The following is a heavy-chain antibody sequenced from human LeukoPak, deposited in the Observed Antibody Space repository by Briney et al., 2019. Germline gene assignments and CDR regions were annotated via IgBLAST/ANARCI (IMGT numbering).Heavy chain of an antibody. V-gene: IGHV3-53*01. Sequence: GGSLRLSCAASGLTVSSNCMSWVRQAPGKGLEWVSFIYSGGDTSYADSVKGRFTISRDNSKNTLYLQMNSLRAEDTAVYYCAITMSHAFHIWGQGTMVTVSS. CDR3: AITMSHAFHI. D-gene: IGHD3-22*01. CDR2: IYSGGDT. CDR1: GLTVSSNC. J-gene: IGHJ3*02.